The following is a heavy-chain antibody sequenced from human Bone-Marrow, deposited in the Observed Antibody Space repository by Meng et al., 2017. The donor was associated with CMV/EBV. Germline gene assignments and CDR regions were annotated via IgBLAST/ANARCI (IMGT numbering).Heavy chain of an antibody. Sequence: GGSLRLSCAASGFTFSSYAMSWVRQAPGKGLEWVSAISGSGGSTYYADSVKGRFTISRDNSKNTLYLQMNSLRAEDTAVYYCAKSVNIAARPAYYYGMDVWGQGPTVTVSS. CDR1: GFTFSSYA. D-gene: IGHD6-6*01. V-gene: IGHV3-23*01. J-gene: IGHJ6*02. CDR3: AKSVNIAARPAYYYGMDV. CDR2: ISGSGGST.